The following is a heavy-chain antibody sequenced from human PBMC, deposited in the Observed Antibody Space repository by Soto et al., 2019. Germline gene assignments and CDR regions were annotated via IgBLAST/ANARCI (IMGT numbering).Heavy chain of an antibody. CDR1: GYAFTTYG. CDR3: ARGRYGDY. V-gene: IGHV1-18*01. J-gene: IGHJ4*02. CDR2: ISAHNGNT. Sequence: QVHLVQSGAEVKKPGASVKVSCKGSGYAFTTYGITWVRQAPGQGLEWMGWISAHNGNTNYAQKLQGRVTVTRDTSASTAYMELRSLRADDTAVYYCARGRYGDYWGQGALVTVSS. D-gene: IGHD1-1*01.